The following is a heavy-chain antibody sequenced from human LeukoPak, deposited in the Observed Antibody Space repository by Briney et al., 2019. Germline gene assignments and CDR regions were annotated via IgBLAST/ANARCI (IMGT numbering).Heavy chain of an antibody. Sequence: SETLSLTCSVSSVSISSGDYYWSWTRQPPGKGLEWIGYIYYSGSTYYNPSLKSRVTISVDTSKNQFSLKLSSVTAADTAVYYCARDLLNHWGYLVDWGQGTLVTVSS. J-gene: IGHJ4*02. CDR2: IYYSGST. V-gene: IGHV4-30-4*08. CDR1: SVSISSGDYY. D-gene: IGHD7-27*01. CDR3: ARDLLNHWGYLVD.